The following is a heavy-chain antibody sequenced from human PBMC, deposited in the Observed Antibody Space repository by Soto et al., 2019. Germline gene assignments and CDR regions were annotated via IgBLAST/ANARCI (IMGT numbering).Heavy chain of an antibody. V-gene: IGHV3-7*03. Sequence: GGSLRLSCVTYGLTFTDYWMSWVRQAPGKGLEWVANIKQDESEKNYLDSVKGRFTISRDNAKNSLYLQMNSLGAEDTAVDYCASDRFRGTYYLRGVTYFFEEWGQGAPVTVSS. J-gene: IGHJ4*02. CDR3: ASDRFRGTYYLRGVTYFFEE. CDR2: IKQDESEK. D-gene: IGHD1-26*01. CDR1: GLTFTDYW.